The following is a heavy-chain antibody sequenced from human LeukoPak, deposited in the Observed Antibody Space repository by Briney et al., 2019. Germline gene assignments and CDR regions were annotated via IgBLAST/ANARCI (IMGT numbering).Heavy chain of an antibody. J-gene: IGHJ6*02. D-gene: IGHD3-3*01. CDR3: ARGNYDFWSGYCTRYYYYGMDV. V-gene: IGHV4-59*01. CDR1: GGSISSYY. Sequence: SETLSLTCTVSGGSISSYYWSWIRQPPGKGLEWIGYIYYSGSTNYNPSLKSRVTISVDTSKNQFSLKLSSVTAADTAVYYCARGNYDFWSGYCTRYYYYGMDVWGQGTTVTVSS. CDR2: IYYSGST.